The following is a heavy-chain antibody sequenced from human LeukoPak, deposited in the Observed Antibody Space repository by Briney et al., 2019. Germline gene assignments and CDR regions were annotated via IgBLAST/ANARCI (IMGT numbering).Heavy chain of an antibody. CDR2: IIPVLGIA. CDR3: ARDHVDGRAAALSTPFDY. J-gene: IGHJ4*02. V-gene: IGHV1-69*04. CDR1: GGTFSSYA. D-gene: IGHD6-6*01. Sequence: SVKVSCKASGGTFSSYAISWVRQAPGQGLEWMGRIIPVLGIANYAQKFQGRVTITADKSTSTAYMELSSLRSEDTAVYYCARDHVDGRAAALSTPFDYWGQGTLVTVSS.